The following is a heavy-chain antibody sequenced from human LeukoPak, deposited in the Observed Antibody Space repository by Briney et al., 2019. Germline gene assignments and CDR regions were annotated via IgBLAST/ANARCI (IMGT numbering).Heavy chain of an antibody. CDR2: IYYTGSA. J-gene: IGHJ4*02. D-gene: IGHD2/OR15-2a*01. CDR3: ATIVIIEPRPDY. CDR1: GGSISSSSYY. Sequence: SETLSLTCTVSGGSISSSSYYWGWIRQPPGRGLEWIGSIYYTGSAYYNPSLQSRVTISVDTSKSQCSLKLRSVTAADTAVYYCATIVIIEPRPDYWGQGTPVTVSS. V-gene: IGHV4-39*01.